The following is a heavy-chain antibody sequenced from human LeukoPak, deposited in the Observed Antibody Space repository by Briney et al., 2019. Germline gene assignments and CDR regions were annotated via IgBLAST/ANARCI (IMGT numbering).Heavy chain of an antibody. Sequence: PGGSLTLSCAASGFTFRSYAMHWVRQTSGEGLEWVAFISFDGRDIYYADSVKGRFTISRDNSKNTLYLQMNSLRADDTAVYYCAKEDIVVVTAILRWFDPWGQGTLVTVSS. CDR3: AKEDIVVVTAILRWFDP. J-gene: IGHJ5*02. CDR2: ISFDGRDI. V-gene: IGHV3-30*04. D-gene: IGHD2-21*02. CDR1: GFTFRSYA.